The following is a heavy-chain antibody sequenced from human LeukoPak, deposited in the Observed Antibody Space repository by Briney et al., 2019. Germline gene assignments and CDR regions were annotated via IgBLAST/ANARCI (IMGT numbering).Heavy chain of an antibody. D-gene: IGHD2-21*01. CDR2: ISGSGGST. CDR3: AKDAIYGDGYWEFDY. CDR1: GFTFSSYA. J-gene: IGHJ4*02. Sequence: PGGSLRLSCAASGFTFSSYAMSWVRQAPGKGLEWVSAISGSGGSTYYADAVKGRFTISRDNSRSTLYLQMNSLRAEDTVVYYCAKDAIYGDGYWEFDYWGQGTLVTVSS. V-gene: IGHV3-23*01.